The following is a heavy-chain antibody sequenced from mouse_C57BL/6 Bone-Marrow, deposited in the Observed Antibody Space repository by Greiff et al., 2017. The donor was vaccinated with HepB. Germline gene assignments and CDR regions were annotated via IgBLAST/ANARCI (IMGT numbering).Heavy chain of an antibody. Sequence: QVQLQQPGAELVKPGASVKMSCKASGYTFTSYWITWVKQRPGQGLEWIGDIYPGSGSTNYNEKFKSKATLTVDTSSSTAYMQLSSLTSEASAVYYCAGGDYSNPAWCADWGQGTLVTVSA. D-gene: IGHD2-5*01. CDR1: GYTFTSYW. CDR3: AGGDYSNPAWCAD. CDR2: IYPGSGST. V-gene: IGHV1-55*01. J-gene: IGHJ3*01.